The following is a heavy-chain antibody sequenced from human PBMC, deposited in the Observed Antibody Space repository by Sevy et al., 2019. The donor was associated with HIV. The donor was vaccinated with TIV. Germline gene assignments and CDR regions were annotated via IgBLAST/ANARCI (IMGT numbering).Heavy chain of an antibody. CDR3: ARLSRVGYCSSTSCAIYRPRDYYYGMDV. V-gene: IGHV3-7*01. CDR1: GFTFSSYW. Sequence: GGSLRLSCAASGFTFSSYWMSWVRQAPGKGLEWVANIKQDGSEKYYVDSVKGRFTISRDNAKNSLYLQRNSLRAEATAVYYCARLSRVGYCSSTSCAIYRPRDYYYGMDVWGQGTTVTVSS. D-gene: IGHD2-2*01. J-gene: IGHJ6*02. CDR2: IKQDGSEK.